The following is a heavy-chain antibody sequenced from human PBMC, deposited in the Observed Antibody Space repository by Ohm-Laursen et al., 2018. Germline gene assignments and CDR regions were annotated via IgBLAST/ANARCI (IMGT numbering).Heavy chain of an antibody. Sequence: SLRLSCAASGFTFSDYYMSWIRQAPGKGLEWVSYISSSGSTIYYADSVKGRFTISRDNAKNSLYLQMNSLRAEDTAVYYCARDPHCTNGVCYTDRGDYWGQGTLVTVSS. CDR3: ARDPHCTNGVCYTDRGDY. CDR1: GFTFSDYY. CDR2: ISSSGSTI. J-gene: IGHJ4*02. D-gene: IGHD2-8*01. V-gene: IGHV3-11*01.